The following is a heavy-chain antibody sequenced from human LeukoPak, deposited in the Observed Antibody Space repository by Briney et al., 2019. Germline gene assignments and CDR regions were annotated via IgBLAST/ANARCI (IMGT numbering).Heavy chain of an antibody. CDR2: ISYDGSNE. V-gene: IGHV3-30*14. J-gene: IGHJ3*02. D-gene: IGHD3-10*02. CDR3: ASGALFGELLGAFDI. Sequence: PGRSLRLTCAASGFTFSRYTMHWVRQAPGKGLEWVAVISYDGSNEYYADSVKGRFTISRGNSKNTLYFQMNSLRAEDSAVYYCASGALFGELLGAFDIWGQGTMVTVSS. CDR1: GFTFSRYT.